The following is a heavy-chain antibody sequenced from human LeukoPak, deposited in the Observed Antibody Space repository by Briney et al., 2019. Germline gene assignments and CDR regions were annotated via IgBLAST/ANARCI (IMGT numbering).Heavy chain of an antibody. D-gene: IGHD1-26*01. CDR3: AKTVGVNFFDY. J-gene: IGHJ4*02. CDR1: GFTFGTYA. V-gene: IGHV3-23*01. Sequence: GGSLRLSCAASGFTFGTYAMSWVRRAPGKGLEWVSSISGSGVSTFYADFVKGRFTISRDNSKNTLYLQMHSLRGEDTAMYYCAKTVGVNFFDYWGQGTLVTVSS. CDR2: ISGSGVST.